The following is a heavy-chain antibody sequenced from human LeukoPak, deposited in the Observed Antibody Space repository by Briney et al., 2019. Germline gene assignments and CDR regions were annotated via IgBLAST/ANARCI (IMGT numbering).Heavy chain of an antibody. Sequence: PGGSLRLSCAASGFSFSRYSMTWVRQPPGKGLEWVANIKHDGSERHYVDSVQGRFTIFRDNARNSLYLQMDSLRAEDTAIYYCASYRYSGTMDVWGQGTTVTVSS. CDR2: IKHDGSER. D-gene: IGHD5-12*01. CDR3: ASYRYSGTMDV. V-gene: IGHV3-7*01. CDR1: GFSFSRYS. J-gene: IGHJ6*02.